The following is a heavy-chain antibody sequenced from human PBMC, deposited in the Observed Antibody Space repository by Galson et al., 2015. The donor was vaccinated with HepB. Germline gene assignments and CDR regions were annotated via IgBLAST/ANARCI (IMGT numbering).Heavy chain of an antibody. CDR3: TTHIVVVVAAFYGMDV. J-gene: IGHJ6*02. V-gene: IGHV3-15*01. D-gene: IGHD2-15*01. Sequence: SLRLSCAASGFTFSNAWMSWVRQAPGKGLEWVGRIKSKTDGGTTDYAAPVKGRFTISRDDSKNTLYLQVNSLKTEDTAVYYCTTHIVVVVAAFYGMDVWGQGTTVTVSS. CDR1: GFTFSNAW. CDR2: IKSKTDGGTT.